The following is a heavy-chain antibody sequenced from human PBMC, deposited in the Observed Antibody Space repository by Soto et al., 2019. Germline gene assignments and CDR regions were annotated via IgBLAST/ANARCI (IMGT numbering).Heavy chain of an antibody. CDR2: ISTGSSTI. J-gene: IGHJ6*02. CDR3: ARVRAGVANGYYGMDV. Sequence: DVQLVESGGGLVQPGGSLRLSCRASGFTLSDYEMHWVRQAPGKGLEWVSYISTGSSTIYYADSVKGRFTISRDNANNSLFLEMNSLRPEDTALYYCARVRAGVANGYYGMDVWGQGTTVTVSS. V-gene: IGHV3-48*03. CDR1: GFTLSDYE. D-gene: IGHD3-3*01.